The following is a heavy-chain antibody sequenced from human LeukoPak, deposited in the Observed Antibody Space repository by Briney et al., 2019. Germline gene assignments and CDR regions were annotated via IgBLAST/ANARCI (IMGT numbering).Heavy chain of an antibody. CDR1: GGSISSYY. V-gene: IGHV4-59*12. CDR2: IYSSGTT. D-gene: IGHD1-26*01. J-gene: IGHJ3*02. Sequence: SETLSLTCTVSGGSISSYYWSWIRQPPGKGLEWIGYIYSSGTTNYNPSLESRVTISVDTSKNQFSLQLNSVTPEDTAVYYCARNPELSYAFDIWGQGTMVTVSS. CDR3: ARNPELSYAFDI.